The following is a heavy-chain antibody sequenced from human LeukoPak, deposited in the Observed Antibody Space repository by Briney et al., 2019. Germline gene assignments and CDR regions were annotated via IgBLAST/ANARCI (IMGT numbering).Heavy chain of an antibody. CDR1: GYSSISYW. CDR3: ARHGGYSDWYFDL. D-gene: IGHD3-22*01. CDR2: IVPSDSYT. Sequence: ESLKISCKASGYSSISYWISCVRQMPGEGREWMGRIVPSDSYTNYNPSFQGHVTISADKSISTAYLQWSSLKASDTAMYYCARHGGYSDWYFDLWGRGTLVTVSS. J-gene: IGHJ2*01. V-gene: IGHV5-10-1*01.